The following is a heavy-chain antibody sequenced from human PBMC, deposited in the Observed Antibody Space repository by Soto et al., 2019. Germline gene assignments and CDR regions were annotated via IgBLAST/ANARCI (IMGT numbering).Heavy chain of an antibody. Sequence: ASVKVSCKASGYTFTSYGISWVRQAPGQGLEWMGWISAYNGNTNYAQKLQGRVTMTTDTSTSTAYMELRGLRSDDTAVYYCARSIPPGIAVAGRYRPYYFDYWGQGTLVTVSS. CDR3: ARSIPPGIAVAGRYRPYYFDY. V-gene: IGHV1-18*01. D-gene: IGHD6-19*01. CDR1: GYTFTSYG. J-gene: IGHJ4*02. CDR2: ISAYNGNT.